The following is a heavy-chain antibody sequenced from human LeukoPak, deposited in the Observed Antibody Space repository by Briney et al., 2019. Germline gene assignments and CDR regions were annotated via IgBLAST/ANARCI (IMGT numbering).Heavy chain of an antibody. J-gene: IGHJ3*02. Sequence: GASVKVSCKASGYTFTSYGISWVRQAPGQGLEWMGWISAYNGNTNYAQKLQGRVTVTTDTSTSTAYMELRSLRSDDTAVYYCARFYDILTGYYNSAFDIWGQGTMVTVSS. V-gene: IGHV1-18*01. CDR3: ARFYDILTGYYNSAFDI. CDR1: GYTFTSYG. D-gene: IGHD3-9*01. CDR2: ISAYNGNT.